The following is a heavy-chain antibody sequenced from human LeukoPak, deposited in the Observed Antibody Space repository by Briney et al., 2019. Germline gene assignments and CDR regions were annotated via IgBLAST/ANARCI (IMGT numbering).Heavy chain of an antibody. J-gene: IGHJ6*02. CDR3: ARDLTGKRSSQVRVYYYYGMDV. V-gene: IGHV3-30-3*01. Sequence: GRSLRLSCAASGFTFSSYAMHWVRQAPGKGLEWVAVISYDGSNKYYADSVKGRFTISRDNSKNTLYLQINSLRAEDTAVYYCARDLTGKRSSQVRVYYYYGMDVWGQGTTVTVSS. D-gene: IGHD1-1*01. CDR2: ISYDGSNK. CDR1: GFTFSSYA.